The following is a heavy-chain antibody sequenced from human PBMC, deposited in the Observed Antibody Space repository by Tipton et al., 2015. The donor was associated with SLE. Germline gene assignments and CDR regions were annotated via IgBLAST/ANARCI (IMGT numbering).Heavy chain of an antibody. Sequence: TLSLTCTVSGGSISSSSYYWGWIRQPPGKGLEWIGSIYYSGSTYYNPSLKSRVTISVDTSKNQFSLKLSSVTAADTAVYYCARHDLFEVMVIDYWGQGTLVTVSS. CDR3: ARHDLFEVMVIDY. CDR2: IYYSGST. V-gene: IGHV4-39*01. J-gene: IGHJ4*02. D-gene: IGHD2-8*01. CDR1: GGSISSSSYY.